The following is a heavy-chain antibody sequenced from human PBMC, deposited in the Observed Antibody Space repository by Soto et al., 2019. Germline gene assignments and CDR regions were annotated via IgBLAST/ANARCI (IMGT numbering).Heavy chain of an antibody. J-gene: IGHJ4*02. D-gene: IGHD4-17*01. CDR3: ARHMRAGTMTTPFDY. CDR2: VYPGDSDT. Sequence: PGESLKISCKASGYSFTTYWIGWVRQMPGKGLEWMGIVYPGDSDTKYSPSFQGQVTISADKSISTAYLQWSSLKASDTAMYYCARHMRAGTMTTPFDYWGQGTLVTVSS. CDR1: GYSFTTYW. V-gene: IGHV5-51*01.